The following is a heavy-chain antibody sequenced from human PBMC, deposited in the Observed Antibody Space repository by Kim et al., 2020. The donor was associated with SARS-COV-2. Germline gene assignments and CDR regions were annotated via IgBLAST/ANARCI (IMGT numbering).Heavy chain of an antibody. D-gene: IGHD3-10*01. CDR1: GGSISSSNW. CDR2: IYHSGST. CDR3: ARGFGGFGELLGIDY. Sequence: SETLSLTCAVSGGSISSSNWWSWVRQPPGKGLEWIGEIYHSGSTNYNPSLKSRVTISVDKSKNQFSLKLSSVTAADTAVYYCARGFGGFGELLGIDYWGQGTLVTVSS. V-gene: IGHV4-4*02. J-gene: IGHJ4*02.